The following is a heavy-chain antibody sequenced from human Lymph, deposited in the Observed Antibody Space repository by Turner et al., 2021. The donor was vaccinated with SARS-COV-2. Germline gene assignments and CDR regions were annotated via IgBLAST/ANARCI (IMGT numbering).Heavy chain of an antibody. CDR1: GYTFTSYD. CDR3: ARGRYSGGGMDV. CDR2: MKPNSGNT. J-gene: IGHJ6*02. V-gene: IGHV1-8*02. D-gene: IGHD1-26*01. Sequence: QVQLVQSGAEVKKPGASVKVSCQAPGYTFTSYDINWVRQATGQGLEWMGWMKPNSGNTGYAQKFQGRVTMTRNTSISPDYMGLSSLRTEDTAGYYCARGRYSGGGMDVWGQGTTVTVSS.